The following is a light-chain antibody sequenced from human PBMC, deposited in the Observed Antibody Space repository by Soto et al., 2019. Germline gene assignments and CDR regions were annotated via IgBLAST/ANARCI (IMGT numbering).Light chain of an antibody. CDR3: QQNYRATQWT. V-gene: IGKV1-39*01. Sequence: DIQMTQSPSSLSASVGDRITITCRASQSISRYLNWYQHKPGKAPKLLINAASSLERGVPSRFSGGGPGTDFTVNSSSLQPDDFANYYCQQNYRATQWTFGKGTKV. CDR2: AAS. CDR1: QSISRY. J-gene: IGKJ1*01.